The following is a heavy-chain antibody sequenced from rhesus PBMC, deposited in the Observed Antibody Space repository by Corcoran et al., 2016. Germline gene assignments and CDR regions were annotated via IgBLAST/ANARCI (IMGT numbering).Heavy chain of an antibody. CDR3: TREDF. CDR2: SKNRADGGTA. V-gene: IGHV3-16*01. CDR1: GFTFSNYW. J-gene: IGHJ4*01. Sequence: EVQLVESGGGLVQPGGSLRLSCAASGFTFSNYWMNWVRQAHGKGLEWVGFSKNRADGGTAAYAESVKGRFTISRDDSKNTLYLQMNSLKTEDTAVYYCTREDFWGQGVLVTVSS.